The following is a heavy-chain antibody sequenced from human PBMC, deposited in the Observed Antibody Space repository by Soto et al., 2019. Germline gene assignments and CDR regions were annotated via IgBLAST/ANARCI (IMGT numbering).Heavy chain of an antibody. V-gene: IGHV5-51*01. J-gene: IGHJ4*02. CDR2: IYPGDSGT. CDR3: ARNSGSYWHYFDY. Sequence: GESLKISCAGSGFDFASHWIAWVRQMPGKGLEWMGVIYPGDSGTKYSPSFQGQVTISVDRSSSTAYLQWSSLKASDTAIYYCARNSGSYWHYFDYWGQGALVTVSS. CDR1: GFDFASHW. D-gene: IGHD1-26*01.